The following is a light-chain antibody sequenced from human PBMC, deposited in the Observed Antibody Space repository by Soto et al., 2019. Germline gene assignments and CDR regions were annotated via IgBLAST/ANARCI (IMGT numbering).Light chain of an antibody. Sequence: EIVMTQSPATLSVSPGERATLSCRASQSVSSNLAWYQQKPGQAPRLLIYGASTRATGIPARFSGSGSGTEFTLTISSLQSEDFVVYYCQQYNNWPPGVFFGGGTKVDIK. CDR3: QQYNNWPPGVF. V-gene: IGKV3-15*01. J-gene: IGKJ4*01. CDR2: GAS. CDR1: QSVSSN.